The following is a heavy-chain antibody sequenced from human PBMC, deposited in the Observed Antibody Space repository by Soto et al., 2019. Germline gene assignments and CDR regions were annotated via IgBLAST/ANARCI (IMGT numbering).Heavy chain of an antibody. CDR1: GYSFTSYW. V-gene: IGHV5-51*01. J-gene: IGHJ5*02. Sequence: PGESLKISCKGSGYSFTSYWSGWVRQMPGKGLEWMGIIYPGDSDTRYSPSFQGQVTISADKSISTAYLQWSSLKASDTAMYYCARAAMYYYDSSGYLTSANWFDPWGQGTLVTVSS. CDR3: ARAAMYYYDSSGYLTSANWFDP. D-gene: IGHD3-22*01. CDR2: IYPGDSDT.